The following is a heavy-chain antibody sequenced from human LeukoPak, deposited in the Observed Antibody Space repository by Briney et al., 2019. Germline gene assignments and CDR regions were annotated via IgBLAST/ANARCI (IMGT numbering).Heavy chain of an antibody. CDR1: GYTFTSYG. J-gene: IGHJ4*02. Sequence: ASVKVSCKASGYTFTSYGISWVRQAAEQGLEWMGWMNPNSGNTGYAQKFQGRVTMTRNTSISTAYMELSSLRSEDTAVYYCARGLGASSGWYYFDYWGQGTLVTVSS. V-gene: IGHV1-8*02. CDR2: MNPNSGNT. CDR3: ARGLGASSGWYYFDY. D-gene: IGHD6-19*01.